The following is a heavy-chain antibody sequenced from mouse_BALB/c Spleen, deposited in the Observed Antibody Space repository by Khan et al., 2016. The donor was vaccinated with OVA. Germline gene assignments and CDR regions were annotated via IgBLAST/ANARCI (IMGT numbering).Heavy chain of an antibody. V-gene: IGHV1S137*01. CDR3: ARRGVYGIFAY. CDR1: GYTFTDFT. CDR2: ISTYYGDA. J-gene: IGHJ3*01. Sequence: VQLQESGAELVRPGVSVKISCKGSGYTFTDFTMHWVKQSHAKSLEWIGVISTYYGDATYNQKFKGKATMTVDKASSTAYMQLSSLTSEDSAVYYCARRGVYGIFAYWGQGTLVTVSA. D-gene: IGHD2-1*01.